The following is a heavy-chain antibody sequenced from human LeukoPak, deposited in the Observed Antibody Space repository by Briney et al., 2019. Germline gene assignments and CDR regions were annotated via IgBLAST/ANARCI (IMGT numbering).Heavy chain of an antibody. CDR3: ATMVMPTRAFDY. V-gene: IGHV3-21*01. CDR2: ISSSSSYI. Sequence: PGGSLRLSCAASGFTFSSYSMNWVRQAPGKGLEWVSSISSSSSYIYYANSVKGRFTIYRDNAKHSLYLQMNSVRAEDTAVYYWATMVMPTRAFDYWGQGTLVTVSS. CDR1: GFTFSSYS. D-gene: IGHD4/OR15-4a*01. J-gene: IGHJ4*02.